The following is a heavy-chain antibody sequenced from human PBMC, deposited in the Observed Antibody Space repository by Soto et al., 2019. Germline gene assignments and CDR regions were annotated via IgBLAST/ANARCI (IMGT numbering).Heavy chain of an antibody. CDR3: AKDSVREVGDYSDY. CDR1: GFTFSSYA. Sequence: GGSLRLSCAASGFTFSSYAMSWVRQAPGKGLEWVSAISGSGGSTYYADSVKGRFTISRDNSKNTLYLQMNRLRAEDTAVYYCAKDSVREVGDYSDYWGEGTMVTVSS. V-gene: IGHV3-23*01. CDR2: ISGSGGST. J-gene: IGHJ4*02. D-gene: IGHD4-17*01.